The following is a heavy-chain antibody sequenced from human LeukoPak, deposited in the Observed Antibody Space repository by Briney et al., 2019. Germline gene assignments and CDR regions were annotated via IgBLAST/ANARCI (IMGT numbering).Heavy chain of an antibody. CDR3: ARVTLIAAAAYFDY. V-gene: IGHV3-11*04. CDR1: GVSISSYY. Sequence: LSLTCTVSGVSISSYYWSWIRQPPGKGLEWVSYISSSGSTIYYADSVKGRFTISRDNAKNSLYLQMNSLRAEDTAVYYCARVTLIAAAAYFDYWGQGTLVTVSS. J-gene: IGHJ4*02. CDR2: ISSSGSTI. D-gene: IGHD6-13*01.